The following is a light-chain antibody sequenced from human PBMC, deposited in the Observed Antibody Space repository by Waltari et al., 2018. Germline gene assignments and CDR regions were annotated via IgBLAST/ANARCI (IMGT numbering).Light chain of an antibody. CDR3: SSYAGSNNWV. CDR2: EVN. J-gene: IGLJ3*02. CDR1: SSDVGGYNY. Sequence: QSALTQPPSASGSPGQSVTISCTGTSSDVGGYNYVSWYQQHPGKAPKLMIYEVNKRPSGVPDGFSGSKSGNTASLTVSGLQAEDEADYYCSSYAGSNNWVFGRGTKVTVL. V-gene: IGLV2-8*01.